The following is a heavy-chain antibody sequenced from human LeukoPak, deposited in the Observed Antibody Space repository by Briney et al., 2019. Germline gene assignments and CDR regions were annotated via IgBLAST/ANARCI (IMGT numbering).Heavy chain of an antibody. CDR1: GGTFSSYA. V-gene: IGHV1-69*13. Sequence: ASVKVSCKASGGTFSSYAISWVRQAPGQGLEWMGGIIPIFGTANYAQKFQGRVTITADESTSTAYMELSSLRSEDTAVYYCAREIGSGSYRPMDVWGQGTTVTVSS. J-gene: IGHJ6*02. D-gene: IGHD3-10*01. CDR2: IIPIFGTA. CDR3: AREIGSGSYRPMDV.